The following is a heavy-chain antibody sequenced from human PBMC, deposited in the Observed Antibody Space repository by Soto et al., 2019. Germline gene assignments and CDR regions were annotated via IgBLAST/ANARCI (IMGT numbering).Heavy chain of an antibody. V-gene: IGHV3-30*18. CDR3: AKDRYYYGSGFSYYMDV. CDR1: GFTFSSYG. D-gene: IGHD3-10*01. CDR2: ISYDGSNK. J-gene: IGHJ6*03. Sequence: GGSLRLSCAASGFTFSSYGMHWVRQAPGKGLEWVAVISYDGSNKYYADSVKGRFTISRDNSKNTLYLQMNSLRAEDTALYYCAKDRYYYGSGFSYYMDVWGKGTTVTVSS.